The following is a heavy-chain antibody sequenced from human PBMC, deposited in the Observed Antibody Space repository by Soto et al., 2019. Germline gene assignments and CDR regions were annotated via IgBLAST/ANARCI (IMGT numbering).Heavy chain of an antibody. J-gene: IGHJ6*03. D-gene: IGHD1-26*01. CDR1: GFAFSDAW. Sequence: EVQLVESGGGLVKPGGSLRLSCAASGFAFSDAWMGWVRLAPGKGLEWVGRIRSEADGGTTDYAAPVRTRFTISRDDSERTLYLQMNSLKAEDTAVYYCTTLPQRIGTYYYYYYTDVWGKGTTVTGSS. V-gene: IGHV3-15*01. CDR2: IRSEADGGTT. CDR3: TTLPQRIGTYYYYYYTDV.